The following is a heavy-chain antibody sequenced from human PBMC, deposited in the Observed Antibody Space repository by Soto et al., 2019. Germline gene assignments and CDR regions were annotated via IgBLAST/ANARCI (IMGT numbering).Heavy chain of an antibody. D-gene: IGHD1-1*01. Sequence: KSSETLSLTCTVAGGSVFSSSSLWVWIRQSPGKGLEWLGQIFYTGTTYYNPSLGSRITMSVDSSKSLFSLRLSSVTAADTALYYCARLGGITEFSGPWYKLEQWGRGILVTVSS. V-gene: IGHV4-39*02. CDR3: ARLGGITEFSGPWYKLEQ. CDR1: GGSVFSSSSL. CDR2: IFYTGTT. J-gene: IGHJ4*02.